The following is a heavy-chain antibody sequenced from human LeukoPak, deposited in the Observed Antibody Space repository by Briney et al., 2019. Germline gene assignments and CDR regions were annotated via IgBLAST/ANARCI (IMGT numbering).Heavy chain of an antibody. D-gene: IGHD1-26*01. J-gene: IGHJ4*02. V-gene: IGHV1-46*01. Sequence: ASVKVSCKASGYTFSSYHIHWVRQAPGQGLEWMGRINPSFNPGVDVTSYAQKFQGRTTMTRDISTYTVYMELSSLTSEDTAVYYCARAWESIAGYYFDYWGQGTLVTVSS. CDR3: ARAWESIAGYYFDY. CDR1: GYTFSSYH. CDR2: INPSFNPGVDVT.